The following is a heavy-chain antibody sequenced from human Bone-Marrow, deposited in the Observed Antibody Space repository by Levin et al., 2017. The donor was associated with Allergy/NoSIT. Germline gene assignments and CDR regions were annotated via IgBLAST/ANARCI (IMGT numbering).Heavy chain of an antibody. Sequence: QAGGSLRLSCAASGFNFEVYGIHWVRQAPGKGLEWVSIISYDGSEKYFADSVKGRFTISRDNAKNTVSLQMNSLRNEDTALYYCVRNSASTLGWSMEVWGQGTMVTVSS. D-gene: IGHD3-10*01. J-gene: IGHJ6*02. CDR3: VRNSASTLGWSMEV. CDR2: ISYDGSEK. V-gene: IGHV3-30*03. CDR1: GFNFEVYG.